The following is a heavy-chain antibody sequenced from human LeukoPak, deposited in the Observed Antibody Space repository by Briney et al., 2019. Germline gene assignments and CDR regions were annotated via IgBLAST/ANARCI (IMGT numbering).Heavy chain of an antibody. D-gene: IGHD1-26*01. CDR3: ASSGSYFPIDY. CDR2: IYSTGST. CDR1: GGSVSGYY. V-gene: IGHV4-4*07. Sequence: SETLSLTCTVSGGSVSGYYCSWIRQPAGKGLEWIGRIYSTGSTDYNASLKSRVTMSVDTSKNQFSLKLSSVTAADTAVYYCASSGSYFPIDYWGQGTLVTVSS. J-gene: IGHJ4*02.